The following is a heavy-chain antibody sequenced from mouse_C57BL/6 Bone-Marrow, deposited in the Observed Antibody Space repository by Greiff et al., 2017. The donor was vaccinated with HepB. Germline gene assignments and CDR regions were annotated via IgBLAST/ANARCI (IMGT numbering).Heavy chain of an antibody. V-gene: IGHV1-81*01. D-gene: IGHD1-1*01. CDR2: IYPRSGNT. CDR3: ARGGTTVGKESGFAY. CDR1: GFTFTSYG. Sequence: QVQLQQSGAELARPGASVKLSCTASGFTFTSYGIRWVKQRTGQGLEWIGEIYPRSGNTYYNAKFKGKATLTADKSSSTAYMKLHSLTSEDTAVSIGARGGTTVGKESGFAYWGRGTVVTVSA. J-gene: IGHJ3*01.